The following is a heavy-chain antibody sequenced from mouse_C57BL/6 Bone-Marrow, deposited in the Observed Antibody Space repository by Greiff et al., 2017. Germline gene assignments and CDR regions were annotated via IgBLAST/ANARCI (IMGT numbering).Heavy chain of an antibody. J-gene: IGHJ2*01. CDR1: GYTFTSYW. CDR2: IYPSDSET. CDR3: AVITTGLDY. D-gene: IGHD1-1*01. Sequence: QVQLKQPGAELVRPGSSVKLSCKASGYTFTSYWMDWVKQRPGQGLEWIGNIYPSDSETHYNQKFKDKAALTVAKSSSTAYMQLSSLTSEDSAVYYCAVITTGLDYWGQGTTLTVSS. V-gene: IGHV1-61*01.